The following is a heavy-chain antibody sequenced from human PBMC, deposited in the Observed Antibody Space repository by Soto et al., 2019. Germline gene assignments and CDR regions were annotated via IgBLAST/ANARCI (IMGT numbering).Heavy chain of an antibody. CDR1: GFSLRTSGVG. V-gene: IGHV2-5*02. CDR2: IYWDAGK. CDR3: AHRLHPYGMDG. J-gene: IGHJ6*02. Sequence: QITLKESGPTLVKPTQTLTLTCTFSGFSLRTSGVGVDWIRQPPGKALEWLALIYWDAGKRYSPSLKSRLTIAKDTSKDQVVLTMTTMDTVDTAAYYCAHRLHPYGMDGWGQGTTVTVSS.